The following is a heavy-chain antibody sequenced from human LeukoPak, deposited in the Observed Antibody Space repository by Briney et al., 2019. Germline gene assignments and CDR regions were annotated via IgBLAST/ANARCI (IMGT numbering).Heavy chain of an antibody. CDR3: ARVGDSYDYGDYGTRRSKYYFDY. CDR2: IYSDGST. V-gene: IGHV3-53*04. Sequence: LPGGSLRLSCAASGFTFSSYAMSWVRQAPGKGLEWVSIIYSDGSTYYADSVKGRFTISRHNSKNTLYLQMNSLRTEDTAVYYCARVGDSYDYGDYGTRRSKYYFDYWGQGTLVTVSS. J-gene: IGHJ4*02. D-gene: IGHD4-17*01. CDR1: GFTFSSYA.